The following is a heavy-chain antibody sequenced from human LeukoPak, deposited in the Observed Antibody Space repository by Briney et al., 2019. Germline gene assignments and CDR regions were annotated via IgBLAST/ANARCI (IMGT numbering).Heavy chain of an antibody. CDR3: TTEDYAYYQFWSGK. J-gene: IGHJ4*02. CDR2: IKSKSDGGTT. CDR1: GITLSNAW. V-gene: IGHV3-15*01. D-gene: IGHD3-3*01. Sequence: GGSLRLSCAASGITLSNAWMSWVRQAPGKGLEWVGRIKSKSDGGTTDYAAPVKGRFSISRDDSQNTLYLQMNRLKPEDTAVYYCTTEDYAYYQFWSGKWGQGTLVTVSS.